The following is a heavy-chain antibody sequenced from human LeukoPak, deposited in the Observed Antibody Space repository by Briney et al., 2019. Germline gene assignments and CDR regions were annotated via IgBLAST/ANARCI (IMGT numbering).Heavy chain of an antibody. CDR3: ARDVSSTPNWEFDY. D-gene: IGHD1-26*01. CDR1: GYTFADYF. CDR2: INANSGVT. J-gene: IGHJ4*02. Sequence: GASVKVSCKTSGYTFADYFIQWVRQAPGQGLEWMGRINANSGVTEYQQKFQGRVTMTRDTSVSTAYVEVNWLISDDTAIYYCARDVSSTPNWEFDYWGQGTLVTVSS. V-gene: IGHV1-2*06.